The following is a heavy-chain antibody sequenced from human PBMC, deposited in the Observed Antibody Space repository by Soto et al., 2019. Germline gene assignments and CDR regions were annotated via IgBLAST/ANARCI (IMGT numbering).Heavy chain of an antibody. D-gene: IGHD2-2*01. V-gene: IGHV1-69*13. J-gene: IGHJ4*02. CDR1: GGTFSSYA. CDR3: ARGPLSQYCSSTGCYLLNY. CDR2: IIPIFGTA. Sequence: ASVKVSCKASGGTFSSYAISWVRQAPGQGLEWMGGIIPIFGTANYAQKFQGRVTITADESTSTAYMELSSLRSEDTAVYYCARGPLSQYCSSTGCYLLNYWGQGTLVTVSS.